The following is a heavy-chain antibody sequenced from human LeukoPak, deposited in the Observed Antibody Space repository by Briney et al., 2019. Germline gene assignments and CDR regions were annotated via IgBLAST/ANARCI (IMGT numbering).Heavy chain of an antibody. CDR2: IHADGNSK. D-gene: IGHD6-6*01. V-gene: IGHV3-30*02. CDR3: ARSLTAREYFQH. Sequence: GGSLRLSCAASGFPFSSSGMHWVRQAPGKGLEWVTFIHADGNSKYYADSVEGRFTVSRDSPKNTLSLQMNSLGVEDTAVYYCARSLTAREYFQHWGQGTLVTVSS. CDR1: GFPFSSSG. J-gene: IGHJ1*01.